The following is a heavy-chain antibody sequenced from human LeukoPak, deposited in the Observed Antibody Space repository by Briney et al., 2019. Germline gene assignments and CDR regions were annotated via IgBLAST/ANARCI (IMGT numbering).Heavy chain of an antibody. J-gene: IGHJ6*04. V-gene: IGHV3-48*01. D-gene: IGHD3-10*01. CDR1: GFTLSNAW. CDR2: ISSSSSTI. CDR3: ASVYLGSGSYQVDV. Sequence: PGGSLRLSCAASGFTLSNAWMNWVRQAPGKGLEWVSYISSSSSTIYYADSVKGRFTISRDNAKNSLYLQMNSLRAEDTAVYYCASVYLGSGSYQVDVWGKGTTVTVSS.